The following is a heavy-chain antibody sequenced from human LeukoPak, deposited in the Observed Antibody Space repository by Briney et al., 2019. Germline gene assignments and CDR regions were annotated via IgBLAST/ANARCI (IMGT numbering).Heavy chain of an antibody. D-gene: IGHD6-19*01. V-gene: IGHV4-59*01. CDR2: IYYSGST. J-gene: IGHJ4*02. CDR3: ARGILSVAYFDY. Sequence: SETLSLACTVSGGSISSYYWSWIRQPPGKGLEWIGYIYYSGSTNYNPSLKSRVTISVDTSKNQFSLKLSSVTAADTAVYYCARGILSVAYFDYWGQGTLVTVSS. CDR1: GGSISSYY.